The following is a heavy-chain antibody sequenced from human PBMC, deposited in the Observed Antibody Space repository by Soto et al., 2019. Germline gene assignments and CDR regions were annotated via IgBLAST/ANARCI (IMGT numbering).Heavy chain of an antibody. CDR1: GFTFSSYS. Sequence: EVQLVESGGGLVKPGGSLRLSCAASGFTFSSYSMNWVRQAPGKGLEWVSSISRSSSYIYYADSVKGRFTISRDNAKNSLYLQMNSLRAEDTAVYYCARDYRDGYNGGRFEPWGQGTLVTVSS. CDR3: ARDYRDGYNGGRFEP. D-gene: IGHD5-12*01. CDR2: ISRSSSYI. V-gene: IGHV3-21*01. J-gene: IGHJ5*02.